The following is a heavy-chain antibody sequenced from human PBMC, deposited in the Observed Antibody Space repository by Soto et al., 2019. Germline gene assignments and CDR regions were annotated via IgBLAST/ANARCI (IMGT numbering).Heavy chain of an antibody. Sequence: EVQLVESGGGLVQPGVSLRLSCAASGFTFSSYWMSWVRQAPGKGLEWVANIKADGSDMYYVDSVKGRFTISRDNAKNSLYLQINSLRAEDTAVYYCATEVWVYYDFWSGYSDYWGQGTLVTVSS. CDR1: GFTFSSYW. V-gene: IGHV3-7*01. CDR2: IKADGSDM. D-gene: IGHD3-3*01. CDR3: ATEVWVYYDFWSGYSDY. J-gene: IGHJ4*02.